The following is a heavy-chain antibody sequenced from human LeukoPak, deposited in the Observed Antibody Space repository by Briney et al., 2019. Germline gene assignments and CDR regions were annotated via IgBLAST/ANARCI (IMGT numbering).Heavy chain of an antibody. CDR2: ISYDGSNK. CDR3: ARGTAWYSSSWYFDY. J-gene: IGHJ4*02. V-gene: IGHV3-30*03. D-gene: IGHD6-13*01. CDR1: GFTFSSYG. Sequence: GGSLRLSCAASGFTFSSYGMHWVRQAPGKGLEWVAVISYDGSNKYYADSVKGRFTISRDNSKNTLYVQMNSLRADDTAVYYCARGTAWYSSSWYFDYWGQGTLVTVSS.